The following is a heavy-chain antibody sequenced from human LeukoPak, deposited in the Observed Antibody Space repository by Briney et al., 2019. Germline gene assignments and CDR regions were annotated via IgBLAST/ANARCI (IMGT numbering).Heavy chain of an antibody. CDR2: IRNKLYSGTT. D-gene: IGHD1-20*01. CDR3: TNVYNWNSGRFDS. V-gene: IGHV3-49*03. CDR1: GFTFSSYA. J-gene: IGHJ4*02. Sequence: GGSLRLSCAASGFTFSSYAMSWFRQAPGKGLEWVGFIRNKLYSGTTEYAASAKGRFTISRDDSKSIAYLQMSSLKTDDTAVYYCTNVYNWNSGRFDSWGQGTLVTVSS.